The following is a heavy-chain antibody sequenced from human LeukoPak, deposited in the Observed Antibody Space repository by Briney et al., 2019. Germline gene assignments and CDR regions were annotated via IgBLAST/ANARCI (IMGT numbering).Heavy chain of an antibody. D-gene: IGHD1-26*01. Sequence: ASVKVSCKASGYTFTGYYMHWVRQAPGQGLEWMGWINPNSGGTNYAQKFQGRVTMTRDTSISTAYMELSRLRSDDTAVYYCARDLDSGSYNWFDPWGQGTLVTVSS. CDR2: INPNSGGT. J-gene: IGHJ5*02. CDR1: GYTFTGYY. V-gene: IGHV1-2*02. CDR3: ARDLDSGSYNWFDP.